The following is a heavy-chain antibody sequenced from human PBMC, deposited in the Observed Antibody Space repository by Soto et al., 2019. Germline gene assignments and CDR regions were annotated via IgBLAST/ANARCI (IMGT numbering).Heavy chain of an antibody. D-gene: IGHD2-2*01. V-gene: IGHV1-46*01. CDR1: GYTFTSYS. CDR2: INPSGGRT. CDR3: ATGGVARGATRMGY. J-gene: IGHJ4*02. Sequence: ASVKVSCKASGYTFTSYSMRWVRQAPGQGLEWMGVINPSGGRTSYAQKFQGRVTMTGDTSTSAAYMELSSLRSEDTAVYYCATGGVARGATRMGYWGQGTLVAVSS.